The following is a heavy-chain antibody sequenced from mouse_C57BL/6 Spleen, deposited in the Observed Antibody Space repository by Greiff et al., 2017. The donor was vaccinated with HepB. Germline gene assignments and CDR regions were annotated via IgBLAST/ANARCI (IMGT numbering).Heavy chain of an antibody. J-gene: IGHJ1*03. D-gene: IGHD1-1*01. V-gene: IGHV1-82*01. CDR3: ARSNYGSSYRYFDV. CDR2: IYPGDGDT. CDR1: GYAFSSSW. Sequence: QVQLQQSGPELVKPGASVKISCKASGYAFSSSWMNWVKQRPGKGLEWIGRIYPGDGDTNNNGKFKGKATLTADKSSSTAYMQLSSLTSEDSAVYFCARSNYGSSYRYFDVWGTGTTVTVSS.